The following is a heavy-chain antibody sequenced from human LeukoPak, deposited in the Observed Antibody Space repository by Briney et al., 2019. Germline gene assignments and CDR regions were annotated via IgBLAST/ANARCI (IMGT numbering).Heavy chain of an antibody. V-gene: IGHV4-34*01. Sequence: PSETLSLTCAVYGGSFSGYYWSWIRQPPGKGLEWIGEINHSGSTNYNPSLKSRVTISVDTSKNQFSLKLSSVTAADTAVYYCARGDVEATILHYHYMDVWGKGTTVTVSS. J-gene: IGHJ6*03. D-gene: IGHD5-12*01. CDR2: INHSGST. CDR3: ARGDVEATILHYHYMDV. CDR1: GGSFSGYY.